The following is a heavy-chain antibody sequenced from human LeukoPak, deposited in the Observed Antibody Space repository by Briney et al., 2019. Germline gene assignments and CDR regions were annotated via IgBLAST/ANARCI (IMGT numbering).Heavy chain of an antibody. CDR2: IIRIFGTA. Sequence: SVKVPCMASGGSVSGYSIRWVRHAPGQGLEWMGGIIRIFGTANYAQKFHGRVTITTDESTTTAYTELSCLRSEDTAVYYCARVTRGYSYGGIDYWGQGTLVTVSS. J-gene: IGHJ4*02. CDR3: ARVTRGYSYGGIDY. D-gene: IGHD5-18*01. CDR1: GGSVSGYS. V-gene: IGHV1-69*05.